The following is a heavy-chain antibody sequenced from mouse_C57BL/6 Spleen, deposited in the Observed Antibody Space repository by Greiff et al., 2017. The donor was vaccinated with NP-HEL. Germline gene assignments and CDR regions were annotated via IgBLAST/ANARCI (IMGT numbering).Heavy chain of an antibody. CDR3: TRSRYYGSDWYFDV. Sequence: QVQLQQSGAELVRPGASVTLSCKASGYTFTDYEMHWVKQTPVHGLEWIGAIDPETGGTAYNQKFKGKAILTADKSSSTAYMELRSLTSEDSAVYYCTRSRYYGSDWYFDVWGTGTTVTVSS. D-gene: IGHD1-1*01. V-gene: IGHV1-15*01. J-gene: IGHJ1*03. CDR1: GYTFTDYE. CDR2: IDPETGGT.